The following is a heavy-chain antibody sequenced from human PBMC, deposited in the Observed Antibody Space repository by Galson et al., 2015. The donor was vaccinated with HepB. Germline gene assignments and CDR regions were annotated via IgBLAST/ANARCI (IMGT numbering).Heavy chain of an antibody. CDR3: AKGGRVLRFLERSDAFDI. CDR1: GFTFSSYA. V-gene: IGHV3-23*01. D-gene: IGHD3-3*01. CDR2: ISGSGGST. J-gene: IGHJ3*02. Sequence: SLRLSCAASGFTFSSYAMSWVRQAPGKGLEWVSAISGSGGSTYYADSVKGRFTISRDNSKNTLYLQMNSLRAEDTAVYYCAKGGRVLRFLERSDAFDIWGQGTMVTVSS.